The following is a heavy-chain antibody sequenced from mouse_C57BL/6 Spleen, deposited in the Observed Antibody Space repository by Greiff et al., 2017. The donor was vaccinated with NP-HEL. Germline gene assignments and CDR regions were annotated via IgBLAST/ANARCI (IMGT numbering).Heavy chain of an antibody. D-gene: IGHD4-1*01. Sequence: VQLQQPGAELVKPGASVKLSCKASGYTFTSYWMHWVKQRPGQGLEWIGMIHPNSGSTNYNEKFKSKATLTVDKSSSTAYMQLSSLTSEDSAVYYCARSGTDGDYYAMDYWGQGTSVTVSS. CDR2: IHPNSGST. CDR1: GYTFTSYW. J-gene: IGHJ4*01. CDR3: ARSGTDGDYYAMDY. V-gene: IGHV1-64*01.